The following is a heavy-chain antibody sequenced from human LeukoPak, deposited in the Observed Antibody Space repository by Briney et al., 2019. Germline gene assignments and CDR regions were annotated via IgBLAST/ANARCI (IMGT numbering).Heavy chain of an antibody. V-gene: IGHV1-46*01. Sequence: ASVKVSFKSSGYTFTIYYMHWVRQAPGQGREWMGIINPSGGSTSYAQKFQGRFTMTRDTSTSTVYMQLSSLRSEDTAVYYCARGHGIQLWSLDYWGQGTLVTVSS. J-gene: IGHJ4*02. CDR3: ARGHGIQLWSLDY. CDR2: INPSGGST. CDR1: GYTFTIYY. D-gene: IGHD5-18*01.